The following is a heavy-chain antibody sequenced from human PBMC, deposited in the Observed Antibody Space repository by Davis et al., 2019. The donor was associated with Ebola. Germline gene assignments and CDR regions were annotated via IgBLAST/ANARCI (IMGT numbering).Heavy chain of an antibody. J-gene: IGHJ6*04. Sequence: SLKISCAASGFTFDDYAMHWVRQAPGKGLEWVSGISWNSGSIGYADSVKGRFTISRDNAKNSLYLQMNSLRAEDTALYYCAKDIREYYYGSGSLPYYGMDVWGKGTTVTVSS. CDR2: ISWNSGSI. CDR3: AKDIREYYYGSGSLPYYGMDV. CDR1: GFTFDDYA. D-gene: IGHD3-10*01. V-gene: IGHV3-9*01.